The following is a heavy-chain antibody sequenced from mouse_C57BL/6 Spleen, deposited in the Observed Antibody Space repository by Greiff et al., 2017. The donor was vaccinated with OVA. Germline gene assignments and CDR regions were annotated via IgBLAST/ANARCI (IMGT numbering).Heavy chain of an antibody. Sequence: EVKVVESEGGLVQPGSSMKLSCTASGFTFSDYYMAWVRQVPEKGLEWVANINYDGSSTYYLDSLKSRFIISRDNAKNILYLQMSSLKSEDTATYYCARIYDGYYDYWGQSTTLTVSS. J-gene: IGHJ2*01. CDR1: GFTFSDYY. CDR3: ARIYDGYYDY. D-gene: IGHD2-3*01. V-gene: IGHV5-16*01. CDR2: INYDGSST.